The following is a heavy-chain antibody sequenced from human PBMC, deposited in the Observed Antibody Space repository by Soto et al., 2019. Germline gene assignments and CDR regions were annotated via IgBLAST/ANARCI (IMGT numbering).Heavy chain of an antibody. CDR2: MNPNSGNT. D-gene: IGHD3-10*01. CDR3: ARVWGSLHP. V-gene: IGHV1-8*01. J-gene: IGHJ5*02. CDR1: GYPFTSYD. Sequence: ASVKVSCKASGYPFTSYDINWVRQATGQGLEWMGWMNPNSGNTGLAQKLQGRVTMTRNTSISTAYMELSSLSSEDTAVYFCARVWGSLHPWGQGTLVIVSS.